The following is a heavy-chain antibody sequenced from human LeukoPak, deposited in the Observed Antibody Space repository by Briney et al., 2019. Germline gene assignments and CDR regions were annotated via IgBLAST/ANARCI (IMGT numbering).Heavy chain of an antibody. J-gene: IGHJ4*02. CDR3: GRAADSGSYYNSGFDC. D-gene: IGHD3-10*01. CDR2: ISAYNGNT. CDR1: GYTFTSYG. Sequence: ASVKVSCNASGYTFTSYGISWVRQAPGQGLEWMGWISAYNGNTNYAQKLQGRVTMTTDTSSSTAYMELRSLRSDDTAVYYCGRAADSGSYYNSGFDCWGQGTLVTVSS. V-gene: IGHV1-18*01.